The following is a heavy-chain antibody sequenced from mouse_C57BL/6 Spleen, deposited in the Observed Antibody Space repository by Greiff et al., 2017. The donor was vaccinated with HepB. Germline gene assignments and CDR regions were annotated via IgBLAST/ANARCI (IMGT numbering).Heavy chain of an antibody. D-gene: IGHD2-3*01. J-gene: IGHJ3*01. Sequence: VQLQQSGPVLVKPGASVKMSCKASGYTFTDYYMNWVKQSHGKSLEWIGVINPYNGGTSYNQKFKGKATLTVDKSSSTAYMELNSLTSEDSAVYYCARELDGYLFAYWGQGTLVTVSA. CDR3: ARELDGYLFAY. CDR2: INPYNGGT. CDR1: GYTFTDYY. V-gene: IGHV1-19*01.